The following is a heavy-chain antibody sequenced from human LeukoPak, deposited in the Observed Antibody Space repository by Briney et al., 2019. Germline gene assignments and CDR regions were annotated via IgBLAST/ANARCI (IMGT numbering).Heavy chain of an antibody. Sequence: PSETLSLTCTVSDGSISSSNYYWAWIRQPPGKGLEWIGSIYYGGTTYYSPSLKSRVTISADSSKSQFSLRLTSVTAADTAVYYCARRGLAVAAHWGQGSLVTVSS. V-gene: IGHV4-39*01. J-gene: IGHJ4*02. CDR2: IYYGGTT. CDR1: DGSISSSNYY. CDR3: ARRGLAVAAH. D-gene: IGHD6-19*01.